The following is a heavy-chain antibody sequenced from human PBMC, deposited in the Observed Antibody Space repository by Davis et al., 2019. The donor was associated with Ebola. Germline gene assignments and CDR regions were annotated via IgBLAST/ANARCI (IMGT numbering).Heavy chain of an antibody. V-gene: IGHV3-13*01. D-gene: IGHD3-3*01. CDR3: ARIFSWGYFDL. CDR1: GFTFSRFD. Sequence: GESLKISCVASGFTFSRFDMHWVRQRTGKGLEWVSRIGPLGDALYPDYVRGRFIMSRDNGKNSLYLQMNSLGAGDTAVYFCARIFSWGYFDLWGRGALVTVSS. CDR2: IGPLGDA. J-gene: IGHJ2*01.